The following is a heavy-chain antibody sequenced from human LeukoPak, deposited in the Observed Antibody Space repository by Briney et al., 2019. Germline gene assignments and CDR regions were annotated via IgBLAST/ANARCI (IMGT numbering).Heavy chain of an antibody. CDR3: ARRSGTEYYYDSSGYQTYYFDY. CDR1: GGSISSGGYY. V-gene: IGHV4-31*02. D-gene: IGHD3-22*01. J-gene: IGHJ4*02. CDR2: IYYSGST. Sequence: SETLSLTCTVSGGSISSGGYYWSWIRQHPGKGLEWIGYIYYSGSTYYNPSLKSRVTISVDTSKNQFSLKLSSVTAADTAVYYCARRSGTEYYYDSSGYQTYYFDYWAREPWSPSPQ.